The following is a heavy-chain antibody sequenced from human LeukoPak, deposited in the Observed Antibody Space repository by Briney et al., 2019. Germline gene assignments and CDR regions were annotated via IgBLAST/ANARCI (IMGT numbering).Heavy chain of an antibody. CDR2: TYTGGST. J-gene: IGHJ4*02. Sequence: GGSLRLSCAASGFTVSDHYVTWVRQAPGKGLDWVSITYTGGSTYSADSVKDRFTVSRDNSKNTLYLQMTSLRAEDTAIYYCARSALLTADPFDYWGQGTLVTVSS. CDR3: ARSALLTADPFDY. D-gene: IGHD2-2*01. CDR1: GFTVSDHY. V-gene: IGHV3-66*01.